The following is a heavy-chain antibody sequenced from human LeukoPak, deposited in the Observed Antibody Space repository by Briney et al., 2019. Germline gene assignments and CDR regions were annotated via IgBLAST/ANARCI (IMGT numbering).Heavy chain of an antibody. D-gene: IGHD3-22*01. Sequence: GASVKVSCKASGYTFTGYYMHWVRQAPGQGLEWMGWINPNSGGTNYAQKFQGRVTMTRNTSISTAYMELSSLRSEDTAVYYCARSYYDSSGYYFDYWGQGTLVTVSS. J-gene: IGHJ4*02. CDR2: INPNSGGT. CDR1: GYTFTGYY. CDR3: ARSYYDSSGYYFDY. V-gene: IGHV1-2*02.